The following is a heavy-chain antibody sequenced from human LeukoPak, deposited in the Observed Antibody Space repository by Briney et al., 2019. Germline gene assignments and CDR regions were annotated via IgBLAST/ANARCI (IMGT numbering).Heavy chain of an antibody. CDR1: GGSISSYC. J-gene: IGHJ4*02. CDR2: ISFSGST. V-gene: IGHV4-59*01. D-gene: IGHD5-18*01. Sequence: PSETLSLTCTVSGGSISSYCWSWIRQPPGKGLEWIGFISFSGSTNYNPSLKSRVTISIATSKNQFSLKLSSVTAEDTAVYYCPRDRGDTAMTHPFDYWGQGTLVAVSS. CDR3: PRDRGDTAMTHPFDY.